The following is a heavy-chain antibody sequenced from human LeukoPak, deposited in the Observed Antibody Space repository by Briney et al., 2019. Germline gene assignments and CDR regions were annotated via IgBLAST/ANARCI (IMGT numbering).Heavy chain of an antibody. Sequence: GGSLRLSCAASGFTVSTNYMSWVRQAPGKGLEWVSVIYSGGSTYYADSVKGRFTISRDNSKNTLYPQMNTLRAEDTAVYYCAREGAKSTTPLDYWGQGTLVTVSS. D-gene: IGHD1-26*01. V-gene: IGHV3-53*01. CDR3: AREGAKSTTPLDY. CDR1: GFTVSTNY. CDR2: IYSGGST. J-gene: IGHJ4*02.